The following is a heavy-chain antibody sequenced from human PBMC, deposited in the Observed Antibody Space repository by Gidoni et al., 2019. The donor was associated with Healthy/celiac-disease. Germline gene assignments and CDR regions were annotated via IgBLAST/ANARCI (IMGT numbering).Heavy chain of an antibody. V-gene: IGHV4-61*02. D-gene: IGHD3-10*01. Sequence: QVQLQDSFPGLVQPSQPLSLTCTVSGGSLSSVSYYWSWIRHPAGKGLEWIGRIYTSGSTNYNNSLKSRVTISVETYKNQFSLKLSSVTAADKAVYYCARDRELRAASGGAFDIWGKGTMVTVSS. CDR2: IYTSGST. CDR3: ARDRELRAASGGAFDI. J-gene: IGHJ3*02. CDR1: GGSLSSVSYY.